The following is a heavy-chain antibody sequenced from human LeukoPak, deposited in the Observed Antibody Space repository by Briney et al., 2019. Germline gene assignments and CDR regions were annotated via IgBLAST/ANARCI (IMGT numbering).Heavy chain of an antibody. V-gene: IGHV3-23*01. J-gene: IGHJ2*01. CDR3: AKMIVLRYFDWLGYFDL. Sequence: GGSLRLSCAASGFTFSSYAMSWVRQAPGKGLEWVSAISGSGGSTYYADSVKGRFTISRDNSKNTLYLQMNSLRAEDTAVYYCAKMIVLRYFDWLGYFDLWGRGTLDTVSS. CDR2: ISGSGGST. CDR1: GFTFSSYA. D-gene: IGHD3-9*01.